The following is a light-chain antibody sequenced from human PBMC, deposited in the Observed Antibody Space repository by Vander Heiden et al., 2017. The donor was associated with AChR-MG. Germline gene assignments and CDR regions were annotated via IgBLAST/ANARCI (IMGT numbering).Light chain of an antibody. CDR3: QAWDSSNYVV. Sequence: SYELPPPPSVSVSPGQTARITCCGDKGGDKYACWYQQKPGQAPVLVIYEDSKRPSGIAERFSGSNSGNTATLTISGTQAMDEADYYCQAWDSSNYVVFGGGTKLTVL. V-gene: IGLV3-1*01. J-gene: IGLJ2*01. CDR2: EDS. CDR1: KGGDKY.